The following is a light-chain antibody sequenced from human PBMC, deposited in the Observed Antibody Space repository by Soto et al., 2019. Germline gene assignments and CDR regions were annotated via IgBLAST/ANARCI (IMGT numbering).Light chain of an antibody. J-gene: IGKJ1*01. CDR1: QTISTY. Sequence: DIQMTQSPSTLSGSVGDRVTITCRASQTISTYLNWYHQKPGKAPKLLIYAASSLQSGVPSRFSGSGSETDFTLTISSLQPEDFATYSCQQSYSTTWTFGQGTKVDI. CDR2: AAS. V-gene: IGKV1-39*01. CDR3: QQSYSTTWT.